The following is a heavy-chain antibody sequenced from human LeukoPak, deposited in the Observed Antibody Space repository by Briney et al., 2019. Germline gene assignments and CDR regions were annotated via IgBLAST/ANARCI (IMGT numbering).Heavy chain of an antibody. D-gene: IGHD3-3*01. Sequence: QSGGSLRLSCMGSRFAFNYYGMHWVRQTPGRGLEWVAVVSADGSERYYAESVKGRFTISRDNSKNTLFLEMSSLRTEDTAVYYCAKGSGAYGHPTSPLFDFWGQGTLVIVSS. CDR1: RFAFNYYG. CDR3: AKGSGAYGHPTSPLFDF. CDR2: VSADGSER. V-gene: IGHV3-30*18. J-gene: IGHJ4*02.